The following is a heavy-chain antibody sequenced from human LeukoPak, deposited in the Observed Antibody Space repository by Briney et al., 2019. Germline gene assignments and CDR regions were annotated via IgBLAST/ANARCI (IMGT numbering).Heavy chain of an antibody. V-gene: IGHV3-23*01. D-gene: IGHD3-10*01. CDR1: GFTFGSYA. Sequence: GGSLRLSCAASGFTFGSYAMSWVRQAPGKGLEWVSDINGSGGSTYYTDSVKGRFTISRDNSQNTVYLQMNSLRGDDTAVYYCARSETFVSVPNFDYWGQGTLVTVSS. J-gene: IGHJ4*02. CDR3: ARSETFVSVPNFDY. CDR2: INGSGGST.